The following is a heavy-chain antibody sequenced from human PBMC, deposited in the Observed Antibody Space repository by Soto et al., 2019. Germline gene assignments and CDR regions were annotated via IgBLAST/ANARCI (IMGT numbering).Heavy chain of an antibody. D-gene: IGHD3-10*01. J-gene: IGHJ4*02. CDR2: IYSGGST. CDR3: EREIGGGPEARHRYLDY. Sequence: GGSLRLSCAASGFTVSSNYMSWFRQAPGKGLEWVSVIYSGGSTYYADSVKGRFTISRDNSKNTLYLQMNSLRAEDTAVYYCEREIGGGPEARHRYLDYWGQGTLVTVSS. CDR1: GFTVSSNY. V-gene: IGHV3-66*01.